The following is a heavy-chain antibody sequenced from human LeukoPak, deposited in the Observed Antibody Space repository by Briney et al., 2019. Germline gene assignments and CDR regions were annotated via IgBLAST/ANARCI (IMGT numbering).Heavy chain of an antibody. V-gene: IGHV4-39*07. CDR1: GGPISSSSYY. J-gene: IGHJ4*02. CDR3: ARQPVSRIAARPTGSDY. Sequence: SETLSLTCTVSGGPISSSSYYRGWIRQPPGKGLEWIGSIYYSGSTYYNPSLKSRVTISVDTSKNQFSLKLSSVTAADTAVYSCARQPVSRIAARPTGSDYWGQGTLVTVSS. CDR2: IYYSGST. D-gene: IGHD6-6*01.